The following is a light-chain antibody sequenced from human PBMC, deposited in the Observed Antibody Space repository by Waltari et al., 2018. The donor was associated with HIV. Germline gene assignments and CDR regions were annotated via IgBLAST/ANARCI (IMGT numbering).Light chain of an antibody. Sequence: YELTQPPSVSVSPGQTARITCSGNALSDQFGYWYQHKVGQPPVLVIFRSRERSSQVPARFSASKSGTTFTLTISGVQAEDEADYFCLSADGRGVRKFFGGGTRLSVL. CDR1: ALSDQF. CDR2: RSR. CDR3: LSADGRGVRKF. V-gene: IGLV3-25*03. J-gene: IGLJ2*01.